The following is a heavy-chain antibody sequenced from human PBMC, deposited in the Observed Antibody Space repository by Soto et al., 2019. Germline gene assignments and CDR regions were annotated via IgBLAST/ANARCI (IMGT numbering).Heavy chain of an antibody. CDR2: IYYSGST. CDR1: GGSISSGDYY. V-gene: IGHV4-30-4*01. CDR3: ARDRVGHYYYYYGMDV. D-gene: IGHD3-10*01. J-gene: IGHJ6*02. Sequence: SETLSLTCTVSGGSISSGDYYWSWIRQPPGKGLEWIGYIYYSGSTYYNPSLKSRVTISVDTSKNQFSLKLSSVTAADTAVYYCARDRVGHYYYYYGMDVWGHGTTVTVSS.